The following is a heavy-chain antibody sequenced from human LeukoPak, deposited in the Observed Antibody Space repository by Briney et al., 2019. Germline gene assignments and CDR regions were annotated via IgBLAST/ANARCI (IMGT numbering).Heavy chain of an antibody. CDR1: GGSISSGGYY. CDR2: IYYSGST. V-gene: IGHV4-31*03. D-gene: IGHD5-18*01. Sequence: NPSETLSLTCTVSGGSISSGGYYWSWIRQHPGKGLEWIGYIYYSGSTYYNPSLKSRVTISVDTSKNQFSLKLSSVTAADTAVYYCARGGSYTAMETRPFDYWGQGTLVTVSS. CDR3: ARGGSYTAMETRPFDY. J-gene: IGHJ4*02.